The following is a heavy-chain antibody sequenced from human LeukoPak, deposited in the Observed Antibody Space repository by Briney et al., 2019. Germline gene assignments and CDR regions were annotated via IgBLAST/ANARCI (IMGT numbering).Heavy chain of an antibody. J-gene: IGHJ6*02. CDR1: GFTFSSYA. CDR2: ISGSGGST. Sequence: GGSLRLSCAASGFTFSSYAMSWVRQAPGKGLEWVSVISGSGGSTYYADSVKGRFTISRDNSKNTLYLQMNSLRAEGTAVYYCAKDKSYYGSGNYGMDVWGQGTTVTVSS. V-gene: IGHV3-23*01. D-gene: IGHD3-10*01. CDR3: AKDKSYYGSGNYGMDV.